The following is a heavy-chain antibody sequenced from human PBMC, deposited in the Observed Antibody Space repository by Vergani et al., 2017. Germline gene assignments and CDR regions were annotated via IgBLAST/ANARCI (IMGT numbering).Heavy chain of an antibody. V-gene: IGHV3-20*04. D-gene: IGHD6-13*01. CDR1: GFGSDQFG. J-gene: IGHJ6*03. Sequence: EVELVDSGGKVVRPGGSLRLSCVASGFGSDQFGMMWVRQSPGKGPEWVAGISFNGLTVGYSESVEGRFTISRDNSKKSLFLQVSTVRAEDTAVYYCARDAFAIAAAGRGYYYYYMDVWGKGTTVTVSS. CDR3: ARDAFAIAAAGRGYYYYYMDV. CDR2: ISFNGLTV.